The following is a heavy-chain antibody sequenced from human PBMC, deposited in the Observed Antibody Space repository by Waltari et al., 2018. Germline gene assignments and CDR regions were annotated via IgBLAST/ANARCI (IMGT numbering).Heavy chain of an antibody. CDR2: FDPEEGET. D-gene: IGHD6-19*01. V-gene: IGHV1-24*01. CDR3: ATVIAVAGNFDY. J-gene: IGHJ4*02. CDR1: GYTLTELS. Sequence: QVQLVQSGAEVKKPGASVKVSCKVSGYTLTELSMHWVRQAPGKGLEWMGGFDPEEGETIYAQKFQGRVTMTEDTSTDTAYMGLSSLRSEDTAVYYCATVIAVAGNFDYWGQGTLVTVSS.